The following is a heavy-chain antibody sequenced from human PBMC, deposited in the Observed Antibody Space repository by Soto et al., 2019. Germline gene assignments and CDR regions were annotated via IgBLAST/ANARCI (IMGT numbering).Heavy chain of an antibody. CDR3: ARESGYSSSWLTFFDY. J-gene: IGHJ4*02. CDR2: ISYDGSNK. D-gene: IGHD6-13*01. V-gene: IGHV3-30*03. CDR1: GFTFSSYG. Sequence: QVQLVESGGGVVQPGRSLRLSCAASGFTFSSYGMHWVRQAPGKGLEWVAVISYDGSNKYYADSVKGRFTISRDNSKNTLYLQMNSLRAEDTAVYYCARESGYSSSWLTFFDYWGQGTLVTVSS.